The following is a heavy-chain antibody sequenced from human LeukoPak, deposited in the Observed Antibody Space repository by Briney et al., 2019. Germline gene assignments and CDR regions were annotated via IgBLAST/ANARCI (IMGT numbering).Heavy chain of an antibody. J-gene: IGHJ4*02. CDR2: IYYSGST. Sequence: SETLSLTCTVSGGSVSSGSYYWSWLRQPPGKGLEWIGYIYYSGSTNYNPSLKSRVTISVDTSKNQFSLKLSSVTAADTAVYYCARDWDYWGQGTLVTVSS. CDR3: ARDWDY. CDR1: GGSVSSGSYY. V-gene: IGHV4-61*01.